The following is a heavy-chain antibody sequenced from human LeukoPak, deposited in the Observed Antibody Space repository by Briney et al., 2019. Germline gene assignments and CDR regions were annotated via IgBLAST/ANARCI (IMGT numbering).Heavy chain of an antibody. CDR2: IFVDEETKSKP. D-gene: IGHD5-18*01. CDR1: VGSISVFY. CDR3: ARDSPAGYIHGQKHYYYYIDV. V-gene: IGHV4-4*07. Sequence: SETLSLTCTVPVGSISVFYWAWIRQPADKGLEYIGRIFVDEETKSKPNLNPSLKTRVSMSADTSKNQVSLKLTSVTAADTAVYYCARDSPAGYIHGQKHYYYYIDVWGKGTTVTVSS. J-gene: IGHJ6*03.